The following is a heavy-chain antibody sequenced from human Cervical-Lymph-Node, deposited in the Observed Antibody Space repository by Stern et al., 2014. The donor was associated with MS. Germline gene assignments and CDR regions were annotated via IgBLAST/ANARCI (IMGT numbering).Heavy chain of an antibody. D-gene: IGHD1-26*01. Sequence: VQLVESGAEVKKPGSSVKVSCKVSGGTFSSYTLNWVRQAPGQGLEWMGSIIPIFATTNYAQTFQGKVTITADGSTSTAYMEVSSLRSEDMAVYYCAREGIPGAGGTFDNWGQGTLVIVSS. CDR1: GGTFSSYT. CDR3: AREGIPGAGGTFDN. V-gene: IGHV1-69*18. CDR2: IIPIFATT. J-gene: IGHJ4*02.